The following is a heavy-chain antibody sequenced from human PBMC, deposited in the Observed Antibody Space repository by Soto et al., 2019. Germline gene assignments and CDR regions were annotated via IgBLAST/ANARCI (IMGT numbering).Heavy chain of an antibody. Sequence: QVQLQESGPGLVKPSQTLSLTCSVSGGSISSGGYYWSWIRQDAGQGLEWIGYIYYSGSTYYNPSLKSRVTISVDTSKNQFSLKLSSVTAADTAVYYCARAPPYYYDSSGSNPDAFDIWGQGTMVTVSS. CDR2: IYYSGST. J-gene: IGHJ3*02. D-gene: IGHD3-22*01. CDR1: GGSISSGGYY. CDR3: ARAPPYYYDSSGSNPDAFDI. V-gene: IGHV4-31*03.